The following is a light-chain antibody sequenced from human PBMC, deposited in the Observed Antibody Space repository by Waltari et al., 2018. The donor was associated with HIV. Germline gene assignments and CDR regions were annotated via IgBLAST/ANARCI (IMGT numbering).Light chain of an antibody. Sequence: EIVLTQSPGTLSLSPGERATLSCRASQSVISDYLAWYQQKRGQAPRLLIFGASSSATGIPDRFSGSGSGTDFTLTISRLEPEDFAMYYCQQYGNSPRTFGQGTKLEFK. J-gene: IGKJ2*01. V-gene: IGKV3-20*01. CDR2: GAS. CDR3: QQYGNSPRT. CDR1: QSVISDY.